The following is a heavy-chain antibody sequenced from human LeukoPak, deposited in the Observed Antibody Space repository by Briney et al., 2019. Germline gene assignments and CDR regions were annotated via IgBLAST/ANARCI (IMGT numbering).Heavy chain of an antibody. CDR2: ITYDGSNK. CDR1: GFTFSSYA. D-gene: IGHD3-9*01. Sequence: GGSLRLSRAASGFTFSSYAMHWVRQAPGKGLEWVAVITYDGSNKYYADSVKGRFTISRDNSKNTLYLQMNSLRAEDTAVYYCARGRLRYFDWLMYYFDYWGQGTLVTVSS. V-gene: IGHV3-30*04. J-gene: IGHJ4*02. CDR3: ARGRLRYFDWLMYYFDY.